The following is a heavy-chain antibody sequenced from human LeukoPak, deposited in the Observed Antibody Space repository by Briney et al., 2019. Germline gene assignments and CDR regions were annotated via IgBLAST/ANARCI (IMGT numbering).Heavy chain of an antibody. CDR1: GFTFSSYA. J-gene: IGHJ4*02. Sequence: PGGSLRLSCAASGFTFSSYAMHWVRQAPGKGLEWVAVISYDGSNKYYADSVKGRFTISRDNSKNTLYLQMNSLRAEDTAVYYCAREVRYGDFFDYWGQGTLVTVSS. CDR3: AREVRYGDFFDY. CDR2: ISYDGSNK. V-gene: IGHV3-30-3*01. D-gene: IGHD4-17*01.